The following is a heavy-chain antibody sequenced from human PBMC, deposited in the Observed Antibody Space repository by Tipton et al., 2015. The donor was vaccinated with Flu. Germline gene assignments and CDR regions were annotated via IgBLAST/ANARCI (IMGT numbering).Heavy chain of an antibody. CDR2: ISYDGKSK. CDR3: AHRWFGELSGYSPGMAP. V-gene: IGHV3-30*03. CDR1: EITFSNYG. J-gene: IGHJ6*02. D-gene: IGHD3-10*01. Sequence: SLRLSCATSEITFSNYGFHWVRQAPGKGLEWVAVISYDGKSKYYADSVKGRFSVSRDDSRKTVYLQMNTLRGDDTAVYYCAHRWFGELSGYSPGMAPGGQGPSVTVPS.